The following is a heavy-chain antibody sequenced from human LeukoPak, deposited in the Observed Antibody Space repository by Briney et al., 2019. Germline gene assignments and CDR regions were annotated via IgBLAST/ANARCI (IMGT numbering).Heavy chain of an antibody. J-gene: IGHJ4*02. CDR3: ARSDYGDYLFDY. D-gene: IGHD4-17*01. CDR2: INPSGGST. CDR1: GYTFTSYY. Sequence: ASVRVSCKASGYTFTSYYMHWVRQAPGQGLEWMGIINPSGGSTSYAQKFQGRVTMTRDTSTSTVYMELSSLRSEDTAVYYCARSDYGDYLFDYWGQGTLVTVSS. V-gene: IGHV1-46*01.